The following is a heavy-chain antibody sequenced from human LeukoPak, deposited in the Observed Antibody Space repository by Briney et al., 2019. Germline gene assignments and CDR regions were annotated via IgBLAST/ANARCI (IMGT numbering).Heavy chain of an antibody. J-gene: IGHJ5*02. CDR1: GSIFTSFW. CDR2: IYPGDSET. V-gene: IGHV5-51*01. CDR3: VRHVMVRGVEFPSGS. Sequence: GAPLQISSKCSGSIFTSFWIGWVRQLPGRGLEWMGIIYPGDSETKYSPSFRGQVTISADKSRGIAYLQWNSLKASDTAMYYCVRHVMVRGVEFPSGSWGQGTLVTVSS. D-gene: IGHD3-10*01.